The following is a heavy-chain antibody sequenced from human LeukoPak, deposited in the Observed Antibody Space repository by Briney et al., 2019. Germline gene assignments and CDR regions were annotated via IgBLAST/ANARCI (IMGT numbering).Heavy chain of an antibody. CDR1: GFTFSSYW. V-gene: IGHV3-7*01. CDR2: IKQDGSEK. Sequence: QPGGSLRLSCAASGFTFSSYWMSWVRQAPGKGLEWVANIKQDGSEKYYVDSVKGRFTISRDNVKNSLYLQMNSLRAEDTAVYYCARGDIVVVPGVPHDYWGQGTLVTVSS. D-gene: IGHD2-2*01. CDR3: ARGDIVVVPGVPHDY. J-gene: IGHJ4*02.